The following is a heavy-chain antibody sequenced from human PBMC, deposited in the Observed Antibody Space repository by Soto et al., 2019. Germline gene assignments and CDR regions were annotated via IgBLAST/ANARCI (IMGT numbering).Heavy chain of an antibody. CDR2: INPSGGST. D-gene: IGHD3-16*02. Sequence: ASVKVSCKASGYTFTSYYMHWVRQAPGQGLEWMGIINPSGGSTSYAQKFQGRVTMTRDTSTSTVYMELSSLRSEDTAVYYCAKSGYTSYPLKNSFDPWGQGTLVTVSS. V-gene: IGHV1-46*01. J-gene: IGHJ5*02. CDR3: AKSGYTSYPLKNSFDP. CDR1: GYTFTSYY.